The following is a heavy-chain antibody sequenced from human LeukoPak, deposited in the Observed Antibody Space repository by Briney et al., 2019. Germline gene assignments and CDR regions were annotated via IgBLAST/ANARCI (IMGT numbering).Heavy chain of an antibody. CDR1: GGSFSGYY. J-gene: IGHJ5*02. CDR2: INHSGST. D-gene: IGHD3-3*01. CDR3: ARHLADYDFWSGYYMRWFDP. V-gene: IGHV4-34*01. Sequence: PSETLSLTCAVYGGSFSGYYWSWIRQPPGKGLEWIGEINHSGSTNYNPSLKSRVTISVDTSKNQFSLKLSSVTAADTAVYYCARHLADYDFWSGYYMRWFDPWGQGTLVTVSS.